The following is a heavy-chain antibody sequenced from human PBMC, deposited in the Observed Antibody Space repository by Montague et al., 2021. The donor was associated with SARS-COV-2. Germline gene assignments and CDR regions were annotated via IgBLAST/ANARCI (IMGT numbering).Heavy chain of an antibody. J-gene: IGHJ3*02. CDR2: RYYRSKWYH. D-gene: IGHD2-15*01. Sequence: CAISGDSVAGKTATWSWNRQSPSRGLEWLGGRYYRSKWYHDYAISLKSRITINPDTSKNQFSLQLSSVAPEDTAVFYCARTTTRMLYPENAFDIWGQGTMVTVSS. V-gene: IGHV6-1*01. CDR3: ARTTTRMLYPENAFDI. CDR1: GDSVAGKTAT.